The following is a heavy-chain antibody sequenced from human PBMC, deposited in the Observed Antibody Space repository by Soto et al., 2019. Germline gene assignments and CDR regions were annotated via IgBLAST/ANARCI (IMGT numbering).Heavy chain of an antibody. J-gene: IGHJ5*02. CDR1: GFTFISYW. CDR3: AGTYSGSYLFXNP. D-gene: IGHD1-26*01. CDR2: INSDGSST. Sequence: GGSLRLSCAASGFTFISYWMHWVRQAPGKGLVWVSRINSDGSSTSYADSVKGRFTISRDNAKNTLYLQMNSLRAEDTAVYYCAGTYSGSYLFXNPWGQGTLVTVSS. V-gene: IGHV3-74*01.